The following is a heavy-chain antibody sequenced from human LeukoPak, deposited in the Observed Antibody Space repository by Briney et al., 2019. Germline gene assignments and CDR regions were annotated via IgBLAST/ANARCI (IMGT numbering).Heavy chain of an antibody. CDR2: IYYSGST. V-gene: IGHV4-59*01. CDR3: ARATRGTWLQFDY. J-gene: IGHJ4*02. CDR1: GGSISSYY. Sequence: PSETLSLTCTVSGGSISSYYWSWIRQPPGKGLEWIGYIYYSGSTNYSPSLKSRVTISVDTSKNQFSLKLSSVTAADTAVYYCARATRGTWLQFDYWGQGTLVTVSS. D-gene: IGHD5-12*01.